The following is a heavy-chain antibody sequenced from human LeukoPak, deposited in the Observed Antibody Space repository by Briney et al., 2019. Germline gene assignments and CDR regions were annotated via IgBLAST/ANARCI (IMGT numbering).Heavy chain of an antibody. CDR3: AAVHYYDSSGYLPRHPSDY. D-gene: IGHD3-22*01. CDR2: INPNSGGT. CDR1: GYTFTGYY. J-gene: IGHJ4*02. V-gene: IGHV1-2*02. Sequence: ASVKVSCKASGYTFTGYYMHWVRQAPGQGLEWMEWINPNSGGTNYAQKFQGRVTMTRDTSISTAYMELSSLRSEDTAVYYCAAVHYYDSSGYLPRHPSDYWGQGTLVTVSS.